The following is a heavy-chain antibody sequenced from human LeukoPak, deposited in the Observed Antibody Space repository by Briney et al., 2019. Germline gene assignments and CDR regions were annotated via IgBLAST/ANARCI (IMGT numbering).Heavy chain of an antibody. J-gene: IGHJ4*02. CDR1: GFTFSSYA. CDR2: INGGGSST. D-gene: IGHD2-2*02. Sequence: SGGSLRLSCAASGFTFSSYAMSWVRQAPGKGLEWVSAINGGGSSTYYADSVKGRFTISRDNSKNTLYMQMNSLRAEDTAVYYCPKAHIAYCSSTSCYTIDYWGQGTLVTVSS. V-gene: IGHV3-23*01. CDR3: PKAHIAYCSSTSCYTIDY.